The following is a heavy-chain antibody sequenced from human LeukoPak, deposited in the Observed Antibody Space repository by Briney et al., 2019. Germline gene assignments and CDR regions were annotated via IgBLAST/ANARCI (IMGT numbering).Heavy chain of an antibody. V-gene: IGHV1-46*01. D-gene: IGHD3-3*01. CDR1: GYTFTSYY. Sequence: ASVKVSCKASGYTFTSYYMHWVRQAPGQGLEWMGIINPSGGSTSYTQKFQGRVTMTRDTSTSTVYMELSSLRSEDTAVYYCAKDLVYGRDTIFGVANNWFDPWGQGTLVTVSS. CDR2: INPSGGST. CDR3: AKDLVYGRDTIFGVANNWFDP. J-gene: IGHJ5*02.